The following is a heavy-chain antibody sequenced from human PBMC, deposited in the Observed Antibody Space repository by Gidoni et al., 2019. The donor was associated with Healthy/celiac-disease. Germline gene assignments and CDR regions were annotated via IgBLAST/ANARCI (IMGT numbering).Heavy chain of an antibody. Sequence: QVQLQQWGAGLLKPSETLSLTCAVYGGSFSGYYWSWIRQPPGKGLEWIGEINHSGSTNYNPSLKSRVTISVDTSKNQFSLKLSSVTAADTAVYYCARRTPYYHFAFDYWGQGTLVTVSS. J-gene: IGHJ4*02. CDR2: INHSGST. D-gene: IGHD1-26*01. CDR1: GGSFSGYY. V-gene: IGHV4-34*01. CDR3: ARRTPYYHFAFDY.